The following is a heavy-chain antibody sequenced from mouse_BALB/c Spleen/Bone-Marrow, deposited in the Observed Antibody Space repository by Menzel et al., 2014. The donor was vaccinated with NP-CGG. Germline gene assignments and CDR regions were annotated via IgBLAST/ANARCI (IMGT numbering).Heavy chain of an antibody. V-gene: IGHV1-69*01. CDR3: ANIYYGDYGWFSY. J-gene: IGHJ3*01. D-gene: IGHD2-13*01. CDR2: IDTSYTYT. CDR1: GYTFTDYW. Sequence: QVHVKQSGAELVMPGASVKMSCKASGYTFTDYWIHWVKQRPGQGLEWIGAIDTSYTYTTYNQKFKGKATLIVDASSSTAYIQLSSLTSEDSAVYYCANIYYGDYGWFSYWGQGTLVTVSA.